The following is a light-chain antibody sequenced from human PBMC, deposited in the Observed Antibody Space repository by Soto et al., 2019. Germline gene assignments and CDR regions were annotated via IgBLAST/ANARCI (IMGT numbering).Light chain of an antibody. J-gene: IGKJ5*01. CDR3: QQRSNWPPIN. CDR2: DAS. Sequence: EIVLTQSSATFPLSPGAIATVSCSASQSFSSYLAWYQQTPGQAPRLLIYDASNRATGIPARFSGSGSGTDFTLTIRSLEPEDFAVYYCQQRSNWPPINVGQGTRLAI. CDR1: QSFSSY. V-gene: IGKV3-11*01.